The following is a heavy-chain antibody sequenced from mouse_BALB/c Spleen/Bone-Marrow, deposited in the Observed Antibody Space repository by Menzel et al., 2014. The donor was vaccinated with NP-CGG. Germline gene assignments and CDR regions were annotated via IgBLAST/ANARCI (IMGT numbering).Heavy chain of an antibody. J-gene: IGHJ2*01. CDR3: VRGYGNLDY. V-gene: IGHV10-1*02. CDR1: GFTFKTYA. Sequence: EVKLVESGGGLVQPKGSLKLSCAASGFTFKTYAMNWVRQAPGKGLEWVAHIRSKSNNYATYYADSVKDRFTISRDDSQSMLYLQMSNLKTEDTAIYSCVRGYGNLDYWGQGTTLTVSS. CDR2: IRSKSNNYAT. D-gene: IGHD2-1*01.